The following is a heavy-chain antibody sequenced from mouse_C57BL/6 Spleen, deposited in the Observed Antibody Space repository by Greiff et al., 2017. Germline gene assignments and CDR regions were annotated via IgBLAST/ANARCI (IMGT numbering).Heavy chain of an antibody. Sequence: EVQLMESGPELVKPGASVKISCKASGYSFTDYNMNWVKQSPGKSLEWIGAINPNYGNTSYNQQFKGKATLTVDKSSSTAYMERNSLRTEDTAVYDGARSKTGQANPGFAYWGQGTLVTVSA. CDR1: GYSFTDYN. CDR3: ARSKTGQANPGFAY. V-gene: IGHV1-39*01. J-gene: IGHJ3*01. CDR2: INPNYGNT. D-gene: IGHD3-2*02.